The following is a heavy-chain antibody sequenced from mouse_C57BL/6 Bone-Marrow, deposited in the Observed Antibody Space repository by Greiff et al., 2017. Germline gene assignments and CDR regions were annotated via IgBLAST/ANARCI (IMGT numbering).Heavy chain of an antibody. V-gene: IGHV14-1*01. CDR1: TKKLKDYS. J-gene: IGHJ2*01. CDR2: IDPEDGDT. Sequence: VQLQQSGAELVRPGATVQKYRPNNTKKLKDYSMHWVKQRPEQSLEEIGRIDPEDGDTEYAPKFQGKATMTADTSSNTAYLQLSSLTSEDTAVYYCTYYYGSSYWGQGTTLTVSS. D-gene: IGHD1-1*01. CDR3: TYYYGSSY.